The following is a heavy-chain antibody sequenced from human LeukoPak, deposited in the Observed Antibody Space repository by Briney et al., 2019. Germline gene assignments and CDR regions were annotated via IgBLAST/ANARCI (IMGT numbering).Heavy chain of an antibody. CDR3: ARGGEVGASLFDY. D-gene: IGHD1-26*01. CDR1: GGSLHNYH. V-gene: IGHV4-59*01. J-gene: IGHJ4*02. Sequence: PSETLSLTXSVSGGSLHNYHWSWIRQPPGRGLEWIGYIYYSGSPNYNPSLKSRVTISGDTSKNQFSLNLDSVSAADTAVYYCARGGEVGASLFDYWGQGILVTVSS. CDR2: IYYSGSP.